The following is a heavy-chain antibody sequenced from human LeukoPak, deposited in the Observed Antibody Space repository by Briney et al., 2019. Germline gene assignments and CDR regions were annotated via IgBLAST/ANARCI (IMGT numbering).Heavy chain of an antibody. V-gene: IGHV6-1*01. CDR1: GDSVSSNSAA. CDR3: AREGYSSSWFYYYYMDV. CDR2: TYYRSKWYN. J-gene: IGHJ6*03. Sequence: SQTLSLTCAISGDSVSSNSAAWNWIRQSPSRGLEWLGRTYYRSKWYNDYAVSVKSRITINPDTSKNQFSPQLNSVTPEDTAVYYCAREGYSSSWFYYYYMDVWGKGTTVTVSS. D-gene: IGHD6-13*01.